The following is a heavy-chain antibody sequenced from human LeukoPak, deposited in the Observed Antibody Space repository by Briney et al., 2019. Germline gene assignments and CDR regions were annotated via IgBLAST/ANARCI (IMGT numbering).Heavy chain of an antibody. CDR1: GFTFSYFA. CDR3: AKLGGHDVPNCFDA. D-gene: IGHD3-10*01. V-gene: IGHV3-23*01. Sequence: GGSLRLSCAGSGFTFSYFAMIRQPPATGKGLVSDSTNRCSGDSTYDADSVRGPFTISRDNSKNTLYLQMNSLRAEYTAVYYCAKLGGHDVPNCFDAWGQGTLVTVSS. CDR2: NRCSGDST. J-gene: IGHJ5*02.